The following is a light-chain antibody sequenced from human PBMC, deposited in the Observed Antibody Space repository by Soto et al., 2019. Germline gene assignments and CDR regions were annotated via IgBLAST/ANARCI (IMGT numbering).Light chain of an antibody. CDR3: PQSNTLLRP. Sequence: ENVIKHAPATLSVKTGERATLSCRASQSVSSNLAWYQQKPGQAPRLLISGASTRATGIPARFSGSGSGTDFTLTITSLQSEDFALYYCPQSNTLLRPFGQGTNVDVK. J-gene: IGKJ1*01. V-gene: IGKV3-15*01. CDR1: QSVSSN. CDR2: GAS.